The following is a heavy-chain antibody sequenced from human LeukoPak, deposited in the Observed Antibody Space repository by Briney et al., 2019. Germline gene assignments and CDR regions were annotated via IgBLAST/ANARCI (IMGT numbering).Heavy chain of an antibody. CDR3: AKHIVVVPAALYGMDV. V-gene: IGHV4-34*01. CDR2: INHSGST. Sequence: SETLSLTCAVYGGSFSGYYWSWIRQPPGKGLEWIGEINHSGSTNYNPSLKSRVTISVDTSKNQFSLKLSSVTAADTAVYYCAKHIVVVPAALYGMDVWGQGTTVTVSS. J-gene: IGHJ6*02. D-gene: IGHD2-2*01. CDR1: GGSFSGYY.